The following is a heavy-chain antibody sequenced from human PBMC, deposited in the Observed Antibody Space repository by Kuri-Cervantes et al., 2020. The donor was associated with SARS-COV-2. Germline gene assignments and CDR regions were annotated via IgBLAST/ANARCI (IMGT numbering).Heavy chain of an antibody. CDR2: ISAYNGNT. Sequence: ASVKVSCKASGYTFTSYGISWVRQAPGQGLEWMGWISAYNGNTNYAQKLQGRVTMTTDTSTSTAYMELSSLRSDDTAVYYCARDAYYGSGSESYYYYYMDVWGKGTTVTVSS. J-gene: IGHJ6*03. D-gene: IGHD3-10*01. V-gene: IGHV1-18*01. CDR1: GYTFTSYG. CDR3: ARDAYYGSGSESYYYYYMDV.